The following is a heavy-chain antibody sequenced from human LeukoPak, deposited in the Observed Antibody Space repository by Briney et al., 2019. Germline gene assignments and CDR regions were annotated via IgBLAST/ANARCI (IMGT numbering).Heavy chain of an antibody. CDR1: GFTFSSSA. V-gene: IGHV3-23*01. CDR3: AKVATWTYFDS. Sequence: PGGSLRLSCAASGFTFSSSAMTWVRQAPGKGLGWVSVIDGSAKTTYYADSVKGRFTISRDNSKNTLYLQLTSLRVEDTALYYCAKVATWTYFDSWGQGTLVTVSS. CDR2: IDGSAKTT. D-gene: IGHD3/OR15-3a*01. J-gene: IGHJ4*02.